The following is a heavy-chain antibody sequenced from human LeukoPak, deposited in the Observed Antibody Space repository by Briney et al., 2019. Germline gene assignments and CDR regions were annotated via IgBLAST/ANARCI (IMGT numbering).Heavy chain of an antibody. Sequence: ASVKVSCKTSGYTFTSYYMHWVRQAPGQGLEWMGIINPSGGSTSYAQKFQGRVTMTRDMSTSTVYMELSSLRSEDTAVYYCARDSWDIVVVPAGRDYYYYMDVWGKGTTVTVSS. CDR3: ARDSWDIVVVPAGRDYYYYMDV. V-gene: IGHV1-46*01. J-gene: IGHJ6*03. CDR1: GYTFTSYY. CDR2: INPSGGST. D-gene: IGHD2-2*01.